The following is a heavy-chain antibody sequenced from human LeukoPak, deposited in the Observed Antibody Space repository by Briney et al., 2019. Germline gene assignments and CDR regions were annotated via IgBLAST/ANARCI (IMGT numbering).Heavy chain of an antibody. CDR3: ARYGSGSSYDY. V-gene: IGHV3-7*03. Sequence: GGSLRLSCAASGFTFSSYWMSWVRQAPGKGLEWVASIKQDGSEKYYVDSVKGRFTISRDNAKNSLYLQMSSLRAEDTAVYYCARYGSGSSYDYWGQGTLVTVSS. CDR1: GFTFSSYW. CDR2: IKQDGSEK. J-gene: IGHJ4*02. D-gene: IGHD3-10*01.